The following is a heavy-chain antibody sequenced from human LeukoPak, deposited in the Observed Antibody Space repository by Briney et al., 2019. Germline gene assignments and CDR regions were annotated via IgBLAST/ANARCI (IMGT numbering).Heavy chain of an antibody. CDR2: ISSGSSTI. Sequence: PGGSLRLSCAASGFTFSGYSMTWVRQAPGKGLEWVSYISSGSSTISYADSVKGRFTISRDNAKNTLYLQMNSLRAEDTAVYYCARDISGYDSFDSWGQGTLVTVSS. J-gene: IGHJ4*02. CDR1: GFTFSGYS. D-gene: IGHD5-12*01. CDR3: ARDISGYDSFDS. V-gene: IGHV3-48*04.